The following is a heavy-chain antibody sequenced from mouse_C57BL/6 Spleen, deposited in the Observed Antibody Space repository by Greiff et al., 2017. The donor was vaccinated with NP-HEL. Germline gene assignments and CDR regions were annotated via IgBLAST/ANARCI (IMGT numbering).Heavy chain of an antibody. CDR2: IYPGDGDT. Sequence: VKLMESGPELVKPGASVKISCKASGYAFSSSWMNWVKQRPGKGLEWIGRIYPGDGDTNYNGKSKGKATLTADKSSSTAYMQLSSLTSEDSAVYFCAMGPYYAMDYWGQGTSVTVSS. J-gene: IGHJ4*01. CDR1: GYAFSSSW. CDR3: AMGPYYAMDY. V-gene: IGHV1-82*01.